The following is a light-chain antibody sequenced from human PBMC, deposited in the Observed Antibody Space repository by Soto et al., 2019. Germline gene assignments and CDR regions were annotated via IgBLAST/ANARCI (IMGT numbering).Light chain of an antibody. Sequence: EIVMTQSPATLSVSPGERVTLSCRASKSVSNNLAWFQQKPGQAPRLLIYGASTRATGIPARFSGSGSGTEFTLTISSLQSEDFAVYYCQQCNNWPLTFGQGTKVEI. CDR2: GAS. CDR1: KSVSNN. CDR3: QQCNNWPLT. J-gene: IGKJ1*01. V-gene: IGKV3-15*01.